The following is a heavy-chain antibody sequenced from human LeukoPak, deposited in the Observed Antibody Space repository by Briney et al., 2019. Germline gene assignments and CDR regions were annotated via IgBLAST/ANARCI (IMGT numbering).Heavy chain of an antibody. D-gene: IGHD3-10*01. J-gene: IGHJ4*02. CDR1: GYTFTGYY. V-gene: IGHV1-2*02. Sequence: GASVKVSCKASGYTFTGYYMHRVRQAPGQGLEWMGWINPNSGGTNYAQKFQGRVTMTRDTSISTAYMELSRLRSDDTAVYYCARDESVLWFGELLYLFDYWGQGTLVTVSS. CDR2: INPNSGGT. CDR3: ARDESVLWFGELLYLFDY.